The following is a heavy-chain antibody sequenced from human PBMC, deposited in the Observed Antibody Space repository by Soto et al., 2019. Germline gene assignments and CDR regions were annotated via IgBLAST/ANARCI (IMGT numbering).Heavy chain of an antibody. CDR1: GYTLTSYA. D-gene: IGHD3-10*01. V-gene: IGHV1-3*01. CDR2: INAGNGNT. Sequence: ASVKVSCKASGYTLTSYAMHWVRQAPGQRLEWMGWINAGNGNTKYSQKFQGRVTITRDTSASTAYMELSSLRSEDTAVYYCARAGSGSYYYYYYMDVWGKGTTVTVSS. J-gene: IGHJ6*03. CDR3: ARAGSGSYYYYYYMDV.